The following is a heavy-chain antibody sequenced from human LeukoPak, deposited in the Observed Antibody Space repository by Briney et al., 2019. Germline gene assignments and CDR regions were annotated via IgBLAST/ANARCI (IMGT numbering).Heavy chain of an antibody. Sequence: KPSETLSLTCIVSGDLLSDYKWRWIRQSPGKELGWIGHIYSRGNPNYSPSFRSRVTISIDTSRKQFSLTLPSVTAEDTAVYYCARFWSGLDYWGQGTLVTVSP. J-gene: IGHJ4*02. D-gene: IGHD3-3*01. CDR3: ARFWSGLDY. CDR1: GDLLSDYK. CDR2: IYSRGNP. V-gene: IGHV4-59*01.